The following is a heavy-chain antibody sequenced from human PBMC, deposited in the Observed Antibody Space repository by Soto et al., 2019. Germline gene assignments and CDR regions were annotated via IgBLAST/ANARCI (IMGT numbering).Heavy chain of an antibody. V-gene: IGHV3-23*01. CDR1: GFTFSSYA. Sequence: LRLSCAASGFTFSSYAMSWVRQAPGKGLEWVSAISGSGGSTYYADSVKGRFTISRDNSKNTLYLQMNSLRAEDTAVYYCAKNGYCSSTRCYGDYYYMDVWGKGTTVTVSS. D-gene: IGHD2-2*01. CDR2: ISGSGGST. CDR3: AKNGYCSSTRCYGDYYYMDV. J-gene: IGHJ6*03.